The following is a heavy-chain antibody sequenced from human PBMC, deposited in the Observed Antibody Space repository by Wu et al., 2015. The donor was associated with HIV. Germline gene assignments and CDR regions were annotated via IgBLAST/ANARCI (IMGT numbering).Heavy chain of an antibody. CDR3: VRDQQWPTEYYHYYVWT. CDR2: ISAYNGNT. Sequence: QVQLVQSGAEVKKPGASVKVSCKSSGYTFTSYGISWVRQAPGQGLEWVGWISAYNGNTNYAQKLQGRVTMTTDTSTSTAYMELRSLRSDDTAVYYCVRDQQWPTEYYHYYVWTLGRRDRRSPSPQ. CDR1: GYTFTSYG. J-gene: IGHJ6*04. V-gene: IGHV1-18*01. D-gene: IGHD6-19*01.